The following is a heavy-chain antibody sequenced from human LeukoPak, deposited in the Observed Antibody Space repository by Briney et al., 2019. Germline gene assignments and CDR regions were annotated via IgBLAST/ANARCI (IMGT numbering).Heavy chain of an antibody. Sequence: PGGSLRLSCAASGFTFSSYEMNWVRQAPGKGLEWVSYISTTGSSIYYADSVKGRFTISRDNVKSLLYLQMNSLRAEDTAVYYCARGTMFPYYFDYWGQGTLVTVSS. CDR1: GFTFSSYE. J-gene: IGHJ4*02. D-gene: IGHD3-10*02. CDR3: ARGTMFPYYFDY. CDR2: ISTTGSSI. V-gene: IGHV3-48*03.